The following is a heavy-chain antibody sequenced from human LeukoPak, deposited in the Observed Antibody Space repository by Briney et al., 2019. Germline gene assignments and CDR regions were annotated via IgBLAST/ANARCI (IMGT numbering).Heavy chain of an antibody. Sequence: KPGGSLRLSCAASGFTFSSYWMHWLRHVPGKGRVWVSLIHSDGSTIIYADSVKGRLTISRDNAKKTLYLQMDSLRVEDMAVYYCARGGGSAASGSQVRVDYMDVWGKGTTVTVSS. CDR1: GFTFSSYW. V-gene: IGHV3-74*01. CDR2: IHSDGSTI. J-gene: IGHJ6*03. CDR3: ARGGGSAASGSQVRVDYMDV. D-gene: IGHD3-10*01.